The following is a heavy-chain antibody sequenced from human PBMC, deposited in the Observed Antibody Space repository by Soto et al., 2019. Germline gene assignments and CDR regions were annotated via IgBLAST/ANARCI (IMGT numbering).Heavy chain of an antibody. CDR2: ISGSGGTI. CDR3: AKALAPGELWNNWFDP. CDR1: GFSFSSYA. Sequence: GGSLRLSCAASGFSFSSYAMMWVRQAPGKGLEWVSSISGSGGTIYYADSVKGRFTISRDNSKNTLYVQMNSLRAEDTAVYYCAKALAPGELWNNWFDPWGQGTLVTVSS. J-gene: IGHJ5*02. D-gene: IGHD3-10*01. V-gene: IGHV3-23*01.